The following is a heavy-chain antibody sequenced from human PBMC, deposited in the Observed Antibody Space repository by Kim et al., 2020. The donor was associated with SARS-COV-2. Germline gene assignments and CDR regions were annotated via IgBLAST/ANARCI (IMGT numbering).Heavy chain of an antibody. CDR2: ISYDGSNK. Sequence: GGSLRLSCAASGFTFSSYAMHWVRQAPGKGLEWVAVISYDGSNKYYADSVKGRFTISRDNSKNTLYLQMNSLRAEDKAVYYCARDSDNYYVYYYFDYWGQGTLVTVSS. V-gene: IGHV3-30*04. CDR1: GFTFSSYA. J-gene: IGHJ4*02. D-gene: IGHD3-10*02. CDR3: ARDSDNYYVYYYFDY.